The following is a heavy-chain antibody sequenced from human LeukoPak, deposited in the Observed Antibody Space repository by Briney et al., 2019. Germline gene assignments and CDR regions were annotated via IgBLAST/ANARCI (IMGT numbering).Heavy chain of an antibody. J-gene: IGHJ6*03. Sequence: GGSLRLSCAASGFTLSSYWMSWVRQAPGKGLEGVANLKQDGSEKYYVDSVKGRFTISRDNAKNSLYLQMNSLRAEDTAVYYCARGHYYYDSSGYYYYYYYYMDVWGKGTTVTVSS. CDR2: LKQDGSEK. D-gene: IGHD3-22*01. CDR3: ARGHYYYDSSGYYYYYYYYMDV. CDR1: GFTLSSYW. V-gene: IGHV3-7*01.